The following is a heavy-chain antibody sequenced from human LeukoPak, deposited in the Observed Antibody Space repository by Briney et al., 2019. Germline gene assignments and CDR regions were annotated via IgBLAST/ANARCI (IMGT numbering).Heavy chain of an antibody. Sequence: ASVKVSCKTSGGIFSSYAIAWVRQAPGQGLEWMGANVPIFATTYYAQKFQGRVTTTTDESTSTAYMELSSLRSEDTAVYYCASYGIAALPGYFDYWGQGTLVTVSS. CDR2: NVPIFATT. D-gene: IGHD6-6*01. CDR3: ASYGIAALPGYFDY. CDR1: GGIFSSYA. V-gene: IGHV1-69*05. J-gene: IGHJ4*02.